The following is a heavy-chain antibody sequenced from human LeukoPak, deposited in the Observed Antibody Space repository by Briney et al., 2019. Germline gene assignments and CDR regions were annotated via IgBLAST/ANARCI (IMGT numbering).Heavy chain of an antibody. J-gene: IGHJ4*02. CDR1: GYSFTSYW. Sequence: GESLKISCKGSGYSFTSYWIGWVRQMPGKGLEWMGIIYPGDSDTRYSPSFQGQVTISADKSISTAYLQWSSLKASDTAMYYCARLQLGCCSSTSCPLDYWGQGTLVTVSS. V-gene: IGHV5-51*01. CDR3: ARLQLGCCSSTSCPLDY. CDR2: IYPGDSDT. D-gene: IGHD2-2*01.